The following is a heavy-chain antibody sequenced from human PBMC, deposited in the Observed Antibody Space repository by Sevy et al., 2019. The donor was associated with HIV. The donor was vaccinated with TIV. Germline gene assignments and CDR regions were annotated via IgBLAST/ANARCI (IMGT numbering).Heavy chain of an antibody. D-gene: IGHD5-18*01. Sequence: SETLSLTCTVSGGSISSYYWSWIRQPPGKGLEWIGYIYYSGSTNYNPSLKSRVTISVYTSKNQFSLKLGSVTAADTAVYYCAREGYSYGYGDYYMDVWGKGTTVTVSS. CDR2: IYYSGST. CDR3: AREGYSYGYGDYYMDV. CDR1: GGSISSYY. V-gene: IGHV4-59*01. J-gene: IGHJ6*03.